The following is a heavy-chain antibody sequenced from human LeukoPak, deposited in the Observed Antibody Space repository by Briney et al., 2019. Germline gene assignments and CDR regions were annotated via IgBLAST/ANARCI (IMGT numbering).Heavy chain of an antibody. V-gene: IGHV5-51*01. D-gene: IGHD4-23*01. CDR2: IYPGDSDT. Sequence: GESLKISCKGSGYSFTSYWIGWVRQMPGKGLEWMGIIYPGDSDTRYSPSFQGQVTLAADKSISPAYLQWSRLKASDTALYYCARHQTTVVTPFDYWGQGTLVTVSS. CDR1: GYSFTSYW. J-gene: IGHJ4*02. CDR3: ARHQTTVVTPFDY.